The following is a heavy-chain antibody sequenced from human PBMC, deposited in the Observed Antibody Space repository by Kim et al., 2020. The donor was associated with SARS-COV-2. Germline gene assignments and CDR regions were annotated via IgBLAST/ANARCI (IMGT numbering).Heavy chain of an antibody. V-gene: IGHV4-4*09. CDR3: ARVYAYYYYGMDV. Sequence: NPSPQTRVTNSEDTSKKQFSRKRSSVTAADTAVYYCARVYAYYYYGMDVWGQGTTVTVSS. J-gene: IGHJ6*02. D-gene: IGHD3-16*01.